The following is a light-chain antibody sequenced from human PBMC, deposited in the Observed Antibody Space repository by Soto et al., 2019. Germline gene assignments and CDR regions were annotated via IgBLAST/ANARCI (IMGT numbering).Light chain of an antibody. CDR2: GAS. CDR3: QQYNNYIT. V-gene: IGKV3-15*01. Sequence: EIVMTQSPATLSVSPGERATLSCRASQSVSSNLAWYQHKPGQSPRLLMYGASTRVTRIPARFSGSGSGTEFTLSISSLQSEDFAVYYCQQYNNYITFGQGTRLEIK. CDR1: QSVSSN. J-gene: IGKJ5*01.